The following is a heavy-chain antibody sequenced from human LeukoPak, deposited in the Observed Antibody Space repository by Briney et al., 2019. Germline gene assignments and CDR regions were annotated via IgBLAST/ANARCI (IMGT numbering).Heavy chain of an antibody. D-gene: IGHD2-2*01. Sequence: GGSLRLSCAASGFTFDDYAMHWVRQAPGKGLEWVSGISWNSGSIGYADSVKGRFTISRDNAKNSLFLQMNGLRAEDMALYYCAKDECSSSSCSIDYWGQGTLVTVSS. CDR1: GFTFDDYA. J-gene: IGHJ4*02. CDR3: AKDECSSSSCSIDY. V-gene: IGHV3-9*03. CDR2: ISWNSGSI.